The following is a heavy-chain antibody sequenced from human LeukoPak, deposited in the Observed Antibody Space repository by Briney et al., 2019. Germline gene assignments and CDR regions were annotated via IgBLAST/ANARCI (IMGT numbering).Heavy chain of an antibody. CDR1: GDSISTNNW. V-gene: IGHV4-4*02. Sequence: PSETLSLTCGVSGDSISTNNWWTWVRQPPGKGLEWIGQIYHSGSTNYNPSLKSRVTISVDKSKNHFSLDLSSMTAADTAVYYCARDSIVVVPAAFDYWGQGTLVTVSS. D-gene: IGHD2-2*01. CDR2: IYHSGST. CDR3: ARDSIVVVPAAFDY. J-gene: IGHJ4*02.